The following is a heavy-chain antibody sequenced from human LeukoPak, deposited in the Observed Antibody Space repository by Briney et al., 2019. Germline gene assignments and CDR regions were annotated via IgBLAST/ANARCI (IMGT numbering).Heavy chain of an antibody. CDR3: ARVAGYCDSTSNCYSDY. D-gene: IGHD2-2*01. CDR1: GFTFSIYT. J-gene: IGHJ4*02. Sequence: GGSLRLSCVASGFTFSIYTMNWVRQAPGKGLEWLSSISSSSSNIYNADSVRGRFTISRDNAKNSLYLQMNSLRAEDTAVHYCARVAGYCDSTSNCYSDYWGQGTLVTVSS. CDR2: ISSSSSNI. V-gene: IGHV3-21*01.